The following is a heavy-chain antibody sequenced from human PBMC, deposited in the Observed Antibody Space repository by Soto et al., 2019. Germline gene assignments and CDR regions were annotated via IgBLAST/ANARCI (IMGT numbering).Heavy chain of an antibody. CDR1: GFSFSSYG. Sequence: PGGSLRLSCAASGFSFSSYGMNWVRQAPGKGLEWISYISTTSDTIYFADSVKGRFAISRGNAKNSLYLQMNRLSDEDTAVYYCARERRSYYFDYWGQGTLVTVSS. CDR2: ISTTSDTI. CDR3: ARERRSYYFDY. V-gene: IGHV3-48*02. J-gene: IGHJ4*02.